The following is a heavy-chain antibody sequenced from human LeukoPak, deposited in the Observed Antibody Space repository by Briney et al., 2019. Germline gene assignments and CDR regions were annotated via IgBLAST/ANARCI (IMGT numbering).Heavy chain of an antibody. CDR3: TRGLGEHGGVSDR. J-gene: IGHJ5*02. CDR2: IGARDGRT. V-gene: IGHV3-23*01. CDR1: GFTFRNYA. Sequence: GGSLRLSCAASGFTFRNYAMTWVRQAPGKGLDWVALIGARDGRTYYADPVKGRFTISRDNAKDSVYLQMNSLRAEDTAVYYCTRGLGEHGGVSDRWGQGTLVIVS. D-gene: IGHD3-16*01.